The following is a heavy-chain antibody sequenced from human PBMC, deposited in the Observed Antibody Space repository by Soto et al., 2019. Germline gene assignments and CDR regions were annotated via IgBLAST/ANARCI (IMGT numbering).Heavy chain of an antibody. D-gene: IGHD6-19*01. V-gene: IGHV3-23*01. CDR2: ISGSGIST. J-gene: IGHJ4*02. CDR1: GFTFSSYA. CDR3: AKEWSYSSGWSHVDY. Sequence: GGSLRLSCAASGFTFSSYAMSWVRQAPGKGLEWVSAISGSGISTYYADSVKGRFTISRDNSKNTLYLQMNSLRAEDTAVYYCAKEWSYSSGWSHVDYWGQGTLVTVSS.